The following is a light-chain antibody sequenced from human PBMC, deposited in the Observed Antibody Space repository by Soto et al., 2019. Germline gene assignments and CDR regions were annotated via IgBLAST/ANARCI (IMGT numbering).Light chain of an antibody. CDR1: QGISSW. CDR3: QQSYNTPIT. J-gene: IGKJ5*01. Sequence: DIQMTQSPSSVSASVGDRITITCRASQGISSWLAWYQQKPGKAPELLINAASTSQSGVPSRCSDSGSGTDFTLTISSLQPEDFANYYCQQSYNTPITFGQETRLEI. CDR2: AAS. V-gene: IGKV1-12*01.